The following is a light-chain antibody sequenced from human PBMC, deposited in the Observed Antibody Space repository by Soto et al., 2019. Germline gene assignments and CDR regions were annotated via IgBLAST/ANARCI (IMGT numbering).Light chain of an antibody. CDR2: GNS. Sequence: QSVLTQPPSVSGAPGQRVTISCTGSSFNTGAGYDVHWYQQLPGTAPKLLIYGNSNRPSGVPDRFSGSKSGTSASLAITGLQAEDEADYYCQSYDSSLSGHYVFGTGTKLTVL. CDR3: QSYDSSLSGHYV. J-gene: IGLJ1*01. V-gene: IGLV1-40*01. CDR1: SFNTGAGYD.